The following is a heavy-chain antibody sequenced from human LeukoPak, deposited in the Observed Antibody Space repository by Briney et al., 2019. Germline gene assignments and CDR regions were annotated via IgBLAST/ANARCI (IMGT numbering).Heavy chain of an antibody. CDR2: ISGSSRST. V-gene: IGHV3-23*01. CDR1: GFTFTNYT. D-gene: IGHD4-17*01. J-gene: IGHJ4*02. CDR3: AKELRPGDYSSDY. Sequence: GGSLRLSCAASGFTFTNYTMSWVRQVPGKGLEWVSAISGSSRSTYFADSVKGRFTISRDNSKNTLFLQMNGLRAEDTAVYYCAKELRPGDYSSDYWGQGTLVTVSS.